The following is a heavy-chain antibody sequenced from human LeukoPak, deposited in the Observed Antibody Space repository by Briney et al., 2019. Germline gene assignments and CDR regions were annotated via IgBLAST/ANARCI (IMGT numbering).Heavy chain of an antibody. Sequence: ASVKVSCKASGYTFTGYYMHWVRQAPGQGLEWMGWINPNSGGTNYAQKFQGRVTMTRDTSISTAYMELSRLRSDDTAVYYCARGDPLTGYMSFDPWGQGTLVTVSS. D-gene: IGHD3-9*01. CDR1: GYTFTGYY. J-gene: IGHJ5*02. CDR2: INPNSGGT. V-gene: IGHV1-2*02. CDR3: ARGDPLTGYMSFDP.